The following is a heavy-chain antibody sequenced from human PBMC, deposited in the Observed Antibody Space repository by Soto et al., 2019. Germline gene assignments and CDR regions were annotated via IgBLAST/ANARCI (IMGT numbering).Heavy chain of an antibody. CDR2: MKSIFYGETI. CDR1: GFNFRQAW. CDR3: VIDDYYNRGGYFNDPFDF. J-gene: IGHJ3*01. Sequence: EVQLVESGGDLVQPGGSLRLSCAGSGFNFRQAWMSWVRQAPGKGLEWVARMKSIFYGETIDYAAPVRGRFTISRDDSENTQVLQISSLQTEDTAVYYCVIDDYYNRGGYFNDPFDFWGQGTMVTVSS. V-gene: IGHV3-15*01. D-gene: IGHD3-10*01.